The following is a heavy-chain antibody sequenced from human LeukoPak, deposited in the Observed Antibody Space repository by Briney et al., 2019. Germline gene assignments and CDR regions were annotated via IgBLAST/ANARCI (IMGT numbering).Heavy chain of an antibody. Sequence: SVKVSCKASGGTFSSYAISWVRQAPGQGLEWMGRIITIFGTANYAQKFQGRVTITTDESTSTAYMELSSLRSEDTAVYYCARGAGREDDYWGQGTLVTVSS. D-gene: IGHD1-26*01. CDR3: ARGAGREDDY. V-gene: IGHV1-69*05. CDR2: IITIFGTA. J-gene: IGHJ4*02. CDR1: GGTFSSYA.